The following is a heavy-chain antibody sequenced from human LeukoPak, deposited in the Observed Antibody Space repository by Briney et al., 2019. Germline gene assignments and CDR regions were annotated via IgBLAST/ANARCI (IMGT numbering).Heavy chain of an antibody. J-gene: IGHJ5*02. CDR3: ARESGFMMVGEINADNWFDP. Sequence: PGGSLRLSCAASGFTFSSYGMHWVRQAPGKGLEWVAVISYDGSNKYYADSVKGRFTISRDNSKDTLYLHMKTLRPEDTAVYYCARESGFMMVGEINADNWFDPWGQGTPVTVSS. V-gene: IGHV3-30*03. D-gene: IGHD3-22*01. CDR2: ISYDGSNK. CDR1: GFTFSSYG.